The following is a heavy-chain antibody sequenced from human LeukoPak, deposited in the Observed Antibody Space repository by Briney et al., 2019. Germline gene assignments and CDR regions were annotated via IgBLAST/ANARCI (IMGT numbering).Heavy chain of an antibody. D-gene: IGHD2-2*01. V-gene: IGHV1-2*04. J-gene: IGHJ4*02. CDR3: ARDLYCSSTSCYPY. CDR1: GYTFTGYY. Sequence: ASVKVSCKASGYTFTGYYMHWVRQAPGQGLEWMGWINPNSGGTNYAQKFQGWVTITRDTSISTAYMELSRLRSDDTAVYYCARDLYCSSTSCYPYWGQGTLVTVSS. CDR2: INPNSGGT.